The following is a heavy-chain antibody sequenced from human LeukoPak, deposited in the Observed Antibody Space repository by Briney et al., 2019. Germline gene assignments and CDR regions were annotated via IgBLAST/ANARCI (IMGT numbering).Heavy chain of an antibody. CDR3: ARGYDYGDYVGDFDY. D-gene: IGHD4-17*01. V-gene: IGHV1-18*01. CDR2: ITTYNGNT. CDR1: GYTFTSYP. J-gene: IGHJ4*02. Sequence: ASVKVSCKASGYTFTSYPISWVRQAPGQGLEWMGWITTYNGNTNHAQKLQGRVTMTTDTSTSTAYMDLRGLRSDDTAVYYCARGYDYGDYVGDFDYWGQGTLVTVSS.